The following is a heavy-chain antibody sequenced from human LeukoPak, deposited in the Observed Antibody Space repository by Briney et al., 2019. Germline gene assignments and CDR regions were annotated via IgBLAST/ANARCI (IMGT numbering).Heavy chain of an antibody. Sequence: PGGSLRLSCAASGFTFSYHWMTWVRQAPGKGLEWIGSIYYSGSTYYNPSLKSRVTISVDTSKNQFSLKLSSVTAADTAVYYCARQVTTVTTGAFDIWGQGAMVTVSS. D-gene: IGHD4-17*01. J-gene: IGHJ3*02. CDR3: ARQVTTVTTGAFDI. CDR1: GFTFSYHW. V-gene: IGHV4-39*01. CDR2: IYYSGST.